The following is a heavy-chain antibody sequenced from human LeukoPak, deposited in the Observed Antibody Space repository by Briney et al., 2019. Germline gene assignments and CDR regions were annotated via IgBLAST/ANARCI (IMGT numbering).Heavy chain of an antibody. CDR3: ARGNSGYDFLIDY. D-gene: IGHD5-12*01. V-gene: IGHV3-48*04. Sequence: GGSLRLSCAASGFTFSSYSMNWVRQAPGKGLEWVSYISSSSSTIYYADSVKGRFTISRDNAKNSLYLQMNSLRAEDTAVYYCARGNSGYDFLIDYWGQGTLVTVSS. J-gene: IGHJ4*02. CDR1: GFTFSSYS. CDR2: ISSSSSTI.